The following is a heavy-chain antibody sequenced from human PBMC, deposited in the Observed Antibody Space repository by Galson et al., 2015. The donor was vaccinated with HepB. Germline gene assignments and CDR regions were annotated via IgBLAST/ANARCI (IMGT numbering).Heavy chain of an antibody. CDR2: IYPADSDT. Sequence: QSGAEVKKLGESLKISCKGSGYSFTNYWIGWVRQMPGKGLEWMGIIYPADSDTRYSPSFQGQVTISADKSISTAYLQWSSLKASDTAVYYCATTYSDYLYYFDHWGQGTLVTVSS. CDR1: GYSFTNYW. D-gene: IGHD4-11*01. V-gene: IGHV5-51*03. CDR3: ATTYSDYLYYFDH. J-gene: IGHJ4*02.